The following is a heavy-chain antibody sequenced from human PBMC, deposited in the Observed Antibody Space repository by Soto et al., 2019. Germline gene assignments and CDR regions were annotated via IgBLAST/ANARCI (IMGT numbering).Heavy chain of an antibody. CDR2: ISNDGSYK. Sequence: QVQLVESGGGVVQPGRSLRLSCAASGFTFSRFGMQWVRQAPGKGLDWVAVISNDGSYKYYVDSLKGRFTISRDNAKNTLYLQMNSLRAEDTAVYYCAKDRSGGSPVWFDPWGQGALVTVAS. J-gene: IGHJ5*02. V-gene: IGHV3-30*18. CDR1: GFTFSRFG. D-gene: IGHD2-15*01. CDR3: AKDRSGGSPVWFDP.